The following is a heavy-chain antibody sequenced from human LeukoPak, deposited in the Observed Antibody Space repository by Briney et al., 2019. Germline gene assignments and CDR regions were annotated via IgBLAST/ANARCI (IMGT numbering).Heavy chain of an antibody. J-gene: IGHJ6*03. CDR2: NSWGGGST. D-gene: IGHD6-13*01. CDR1: GFTLDDYP. CDR3: AKEQEAAPYDYMDV. Sequence: GGSLRLSCAAPGFTLDDYPRPWVPQAPGKGLERVPPNSWGGGSTYYADSVKGRFTIYRDNSKNSLYLQMNSLRAEDTALYYCAKEQEAAPYDYMDVWGKGTTVTVSS. V-gene: IGHV3-43D*04.